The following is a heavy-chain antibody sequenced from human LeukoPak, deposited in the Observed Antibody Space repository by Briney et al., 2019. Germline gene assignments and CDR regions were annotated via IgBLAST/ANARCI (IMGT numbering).Heavy chain of an antibody. CDR3: ARVRDGYNYALDY. D-gene: IGHD5-24*01. CDR1: GFTFSDHY. J-gene: IGHJ4*02. V-gene: IGHV3-72*01. Sequence: GGSLRLSCAASGFTFSDHYMDWVRQAPGKELEWVGRIRNKTKSYTTEYAASVKGRFTISRDDSKNSLSLQMNSLKTEDTAVYYCARVRDGYNYALDYWGQGTLVTVSS. CDR2: IRNKTKSYTT.